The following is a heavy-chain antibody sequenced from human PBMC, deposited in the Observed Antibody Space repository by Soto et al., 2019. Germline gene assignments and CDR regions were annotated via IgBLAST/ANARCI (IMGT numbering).Heavy chain of an antibody. Sequence: PSETLSLTCAVYGGSFSGYYWSWIRQPPGKGLEWIGEINHSGSTNYNPSLKSRVTISVDTSKNQFSLKLSSVTAADTAVYYCASFYTTVSLDYWGQGTLVTVSS. V-gene: IGHV4-34*01. CDR3: ASFYTTVSLDY. CDR2: INHSGST. CDR1: GGSFSGYY. J-gene: IGHJ4*02. D-gene: IGHD4-17*01.